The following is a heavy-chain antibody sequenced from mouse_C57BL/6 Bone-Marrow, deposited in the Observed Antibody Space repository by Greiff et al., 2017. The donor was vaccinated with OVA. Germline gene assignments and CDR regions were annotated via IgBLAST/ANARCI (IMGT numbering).Heavy chain of an antibody. V-gene: IGHV5-16*01. D-gene: IGHD3-2*02. Sequence: EVKVVESEGGLVQPGSSMKLSCTASGFTFSDYYMAWVRQVPEKGLEWVANINYDGSSTYYLDSLKSRFIISRDNAKNILYLQMSSLKSEDTATYYCARDQGAGGFAYWGQGTLVTVSA. J-gene: IGHJ3*01. CDR2: INYDGSST. CDR3: ARDQGAGGFAY. CDR1: GFTFSDYY.